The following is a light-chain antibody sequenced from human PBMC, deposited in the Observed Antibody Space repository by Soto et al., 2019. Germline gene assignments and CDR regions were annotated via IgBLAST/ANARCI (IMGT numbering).Light chain of an antibody. CDR1: SSNIGSNY. Sequence: QSALTQPPSASGTPGQRVTISCSGSSSNIGSNYVYWYQQLPGTAPELLIYRNNQRPSGVPDRFSGSKSGTSASLAISGLRSEDEADYYCAAWDDSLSGRVFGTGTKVTVL. CDR2: RNN. J-gene: IGLJ1*01. CDR3: AAWDDSLSGRV. V-gene: IGLV1-47*01.